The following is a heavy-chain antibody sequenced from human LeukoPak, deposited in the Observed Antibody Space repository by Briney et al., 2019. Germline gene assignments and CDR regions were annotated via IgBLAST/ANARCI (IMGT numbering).Heavy chain of an antibody. Sequence: SETLSLTCAVSGGSISSSNHYWAWIRQPPGKGPEWIGSVYYSGTPYYNPSHKSRLTVSVDTSQNHFSLRLRYVTAADTAVYYCARLTKGLNFDCWAREPWSLSPQ. V-gene: IGHV4-39*02. CDR1: GGSISSSNHY. J-gene: IGHJ4*02. CDR3: ARLTKGLNFDC. CDR2: VYYSGTP.